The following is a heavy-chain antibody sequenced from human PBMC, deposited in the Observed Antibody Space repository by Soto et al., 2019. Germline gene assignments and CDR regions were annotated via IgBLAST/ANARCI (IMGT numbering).Heavy chain of an antibody. J-gene: IGHJ3*01. D-gene: IGHD5-18*01. CDR3: ARDRGYSPDSFDV. V-gene: IGHV1-69*06. CDR2: IIPIFNST. Sequence: SVKVSCKVSGSRFSNYVISWVRQAPGHGLEWLGRIIPIFNSTKYAQSFQGRVTITADKSTSTASLELSSLRSDDTAVYYCARDRGYSPDSFDVWGQGTQVTVSS. CDR1: GSRFSNYV.